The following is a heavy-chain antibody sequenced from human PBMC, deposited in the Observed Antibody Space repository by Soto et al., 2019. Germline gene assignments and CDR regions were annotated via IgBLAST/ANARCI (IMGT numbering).Heavy chain of an antibody. V-gene: IGHV4-30-2*01. D-gene: IGHD6-6*01. CDR2: IYHSGST. CDR3: ARSPEYSSSKYYFDY. CDR1: GGSISSGGYS. J-gene: IGHJ4*02. Sequence: PSETLSLTCAVSGGSISSGGYSWSWIRQPPGKGLEWIGYIYHSGSTYYNPSLKSRVTISVDRSKNQFSLKLSSVTAADTAVYYCARSPEYSSSKYYFDYWGQGTLVTVSS.